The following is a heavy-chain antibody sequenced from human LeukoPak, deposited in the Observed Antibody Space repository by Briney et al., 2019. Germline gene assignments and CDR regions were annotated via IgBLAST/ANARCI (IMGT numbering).Heavy chain of an antibody. CDR3: ARDFSGDDH. V-gene: IGHV3-23*01. J-gene: IGHJ4*02. Sequence: PGGSLRLSCAASGFTFSSYAMSWVRQAPGKGLEWVSAISGSGGSTYYADSVKGRFTISRDNAKNSLYLQMNSLRAEDTAVYYCARDFSGDDHWGQGTLVTVSS. CDR2: ISGSGGST. D-gene: IGHD3-10*01. CDR1: GFTFSSYA.